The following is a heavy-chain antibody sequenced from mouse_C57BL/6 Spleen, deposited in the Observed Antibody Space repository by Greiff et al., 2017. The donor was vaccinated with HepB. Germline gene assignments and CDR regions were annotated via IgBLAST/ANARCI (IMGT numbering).Heavy chain of an antibody. CDR2: IDPEDGDT. D-gene: IGHD2-4*01. Sequence: VQLQQSGAELVKPGASVKLSCTASGFNFKDYYMHWVKQRPEQGLEWIGRIDPEDGDTNYAPKFQGKATITVDTSSNTAYLQLSSLTSEDTAVYCGARRGIYYDDDFDYWGQGTTLTVSS. V-gene: IGHV14-2*01. CDR3: ARRGIYYDDDFDY. CDR1: GFNFKDYY. J-gene: IGHJ2*01.